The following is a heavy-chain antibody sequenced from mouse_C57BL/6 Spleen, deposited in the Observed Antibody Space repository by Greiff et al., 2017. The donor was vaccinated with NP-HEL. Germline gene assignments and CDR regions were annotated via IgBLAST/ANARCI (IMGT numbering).Heavy chain of an antibody. Sequence: QVQLKQPGTELVKPGASVKLSCKASGYTFTSYWMHWVKQRPGQGLEWIGNINPSNGGTNYNEKFKSKATLTVDKSSSTAYMQLSSLTSEDSAVYYCARFITTVDWYFDVWGTGTTVTVSS. CDR1: GYTFTSYW. CDR3: ARFITTVDWYFDV. CDR2: INPSNGGT. J-gene: IGHJ1*03. V-gene: IGHV1-53*01. D-gene: IGHD1-1*01.